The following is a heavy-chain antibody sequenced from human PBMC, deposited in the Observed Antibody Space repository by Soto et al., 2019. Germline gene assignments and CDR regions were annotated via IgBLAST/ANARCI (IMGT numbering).Heavy chain of an antibody. D-gene: IGHD5-12*01. CDR3: ARGGHSGYDLYVSAFDI. V-gene: IGHV4-39*01. J-gene: IGHJ3*02. CDR1: GGSISSSSYY. Sequence: SETLSLTCTVSGGSISSSSYYWGWIRQPPGKGLEWIGSIYYSGSTYYNPSLKSRVTISVDTSKNQFSLKLSSVTAADTAVYYCARGGHSGYDLYVSAFDIWGQGTMVTVSS. CDR2: IYYSGST.